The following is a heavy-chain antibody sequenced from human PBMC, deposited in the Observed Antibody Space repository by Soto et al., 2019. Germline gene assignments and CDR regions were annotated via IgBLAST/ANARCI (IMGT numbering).Heavy chain of an antibody. CDR1: GVSISSGGYY. CDR3: ARGVLH. V-gene: IGHV4-31*03. CDR2: IYYSGST. Sequence: QVQLQESGPGLVKPSQTLSLTCTVYGVSISSGGYYWRWIRNHPGKGLEWIGSIYYSGSTYYNPSITRRVTISVDTSKNQFYLKLSSVTAADTAVDYCARGVLHWGQGTLVTVSS. J-gene: IGHJ4*02. D-gene: IGHD3-16*01.